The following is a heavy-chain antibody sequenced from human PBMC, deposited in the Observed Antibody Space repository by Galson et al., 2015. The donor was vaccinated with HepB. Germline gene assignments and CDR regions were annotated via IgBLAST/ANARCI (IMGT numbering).Heavy chain of an antibody. Sequence: SVKVSCKASGGTFSSYAISWVRQAPGQGLEWMGGIIPIFGIANYAQKFQGRVTITADESTSTAYMELSSLRSEDTAVYYCASRGDKSEAYEKFYYYYYGMDVWGQGTTVTVSS. D-gene: IGHD3-10*01. V-gene: IGHV1-69*13. CDR3: ASRGDKSEAYEKFYYYYYGMDV. CDR1: GGTFSSYA. J-gene: IGHJ6*02. CDR2: IIPIFGIA.